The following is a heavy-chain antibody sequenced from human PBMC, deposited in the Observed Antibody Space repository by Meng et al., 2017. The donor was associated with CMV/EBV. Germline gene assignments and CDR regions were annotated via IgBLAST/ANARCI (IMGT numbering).Heavy chain of an antibody. V-gene: IGHV3-30*02. J-gene: IGHJ4*02. Sequence: GGSLRLSCAASGFTFSSYGMHWVRQAPGKGLEWVAFIRYDGSNKYYADSVKGRFTTSRDNSKNTLQLQMNSLRAEDTAVYYCAKDRIAARPPPGAPRPTPIDYWGQGTLVTVSS. D-gene: IGHD6-6*01. CDR3: AKDRIAARPPPGAPRPTPIDY. CDR1: GFTFSSYG. CDR2: IRYDGSNK.